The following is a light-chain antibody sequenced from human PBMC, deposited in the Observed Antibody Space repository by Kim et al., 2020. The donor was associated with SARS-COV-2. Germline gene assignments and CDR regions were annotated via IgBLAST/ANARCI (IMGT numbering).Light chain of an antibody. CDR3: QVWDSRTVV. J-gene: IGLJ2*01. CDR2: RDK. Sequence: VALGQTATITCGGSNIKNKKVHWYRQRPGQAPVLVMYRDKKRPSGIPERLSGSNSGNTATLTINRVEPGDEGDYYCQVWDSRTVVFGGGTKLAVL. V-gene: IGLV3-9*01. CDR1: NIKNKK.